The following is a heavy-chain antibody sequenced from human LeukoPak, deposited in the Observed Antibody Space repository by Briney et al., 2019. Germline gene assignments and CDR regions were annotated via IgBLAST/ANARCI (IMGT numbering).Heavy chain of an antibody. V-gene: IGHV3-30-3*01. J-gene: IGHJ5*02. CDR1: GSTFSSYA. Sequence: GGSLRLSCAASGSTFSSYAMHWVRQAPGKGLEWVAVISYDGSNKYYADSVKGRFTISRDNSKNTLYLQMNSLRAEDTAVYYCARASAAAGTNWFDPWGQGTLVTVSS. CDR2: ISYDGSNK. CDR3: ARASAAAGTNWFDP. D-gene: IGHD6-13*01.